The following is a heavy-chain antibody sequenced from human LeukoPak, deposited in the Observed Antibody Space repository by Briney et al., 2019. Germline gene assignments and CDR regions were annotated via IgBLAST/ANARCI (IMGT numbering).Heavy chain of an antibody. Sequence: SQTLSLTCSVSDGAIGSDGYYWNWIRQHPGKGLEWIGYIYYSGSASYNPSLKSRVTISVDTSKNQFSLRLSSVTAADTAVYYCARGSYYGFSGDSWGQGSLVTVSS. CDR3: ARGSYYGFSGDS. CDR1: DGAIGSDGYY. D-gene: IGHD3-10*01. CDR2: IYYSGSA. J-gene: IGHJ4*02. V-gene: IGHV4-31*03.